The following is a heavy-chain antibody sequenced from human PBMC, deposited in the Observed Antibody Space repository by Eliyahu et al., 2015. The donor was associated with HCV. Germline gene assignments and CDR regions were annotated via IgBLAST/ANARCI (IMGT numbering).Heavy chain of an antibody. J-gene: IGHJ4*02. CDR2: ISDSDGGT. D-gene: IGHD3-22*01. Sequence: EVQLLASGGGLVQPGGSLRLXCAAXGFXCXNYXMSWVRQTPGKGLAWVSTISDSDGGTYYADSVKGRFTISRDNSKITLYLQMDSLRAEDTAVYYCARRCYYGSGGYPFDYWGQGTLVTVSS. CDR1: GFXCXNYX. V-gene: IGHV3-23*01. CDR3: ARRCYYGSGGYPFDY.